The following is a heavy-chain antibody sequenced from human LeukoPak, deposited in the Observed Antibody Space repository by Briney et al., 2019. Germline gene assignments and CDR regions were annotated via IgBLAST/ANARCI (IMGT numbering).Heavy chain of an antibody. CDR3: ARDKAPGGKRWFDP. Sequence: PSETLSLTCAVSGVSITSYYWSWIRQHPEKGLEWIGYLSDVGTNDYNPSLKGRVTISRDTSKNQFSLRLSSVTAADAAVYYCARDKAPGGKRWFDPWGQGIPVIVSS. D-gene: IGHD4-23*01. CDR2: LSDVGTN. J-gene: IGHJ5*02. CDR1: GVSITSYY. V-gene: IGHV4-59*01.